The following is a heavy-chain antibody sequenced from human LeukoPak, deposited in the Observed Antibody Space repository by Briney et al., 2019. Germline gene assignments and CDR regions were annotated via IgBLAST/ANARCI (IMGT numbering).Heavy chain of an antibody. Sequence: ASVKVSCKVSGYTLTELSMHWVRQVPGKGLEWMGGFDPEDGETIYAQKFQGRVTMTEDTSTDTAYMELSSLRSEDAAVYYCATVRVRYYYGSGTSFDYWGQGTLVTVSS. CDR2: FDPEDGET. CDR3: ATVRVRYYYGSGTSFDY. CDR1: GYTLTELS. D-gene: IGHD3-10*01. V-gene: IGHV1-24*01. J-gene: IGHJ4*02.